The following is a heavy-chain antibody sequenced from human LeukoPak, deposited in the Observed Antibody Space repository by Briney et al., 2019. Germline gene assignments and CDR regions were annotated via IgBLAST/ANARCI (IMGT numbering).Heavy chain of an antibody. CDR2: ISGSGGDT. CDR3: AKRGVVIRVILVGFHKEAYYFDS. CDR1: GITLSNYG. Sequence: GGSLRLSCAVSGITLSNYGLSWVRQAPGKGLEWVSGISGSGGDTYYAASVKGRFTISRDNSKNTLYLQMNSLRAEDTAVYFCAKRGVVIRVILVGFHKEAYYFDSWGQGALVTVSS. D-gene: IGHD3-22*01. J-gene: IGHJ4*02. V-gene: IGHV3-23*01.